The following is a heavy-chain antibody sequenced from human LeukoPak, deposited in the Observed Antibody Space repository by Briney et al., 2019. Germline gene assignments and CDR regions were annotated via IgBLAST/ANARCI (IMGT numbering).Heavy chain of an antibody. CDR2: ISGSGGST. J-gene: IGHJ4*02. Sequence: PGGSLRLSCAASGFTFSSYAMSWVRQAPGKGLEWVSAISGSGGSTYYADSVKGRFTISRDNSKNALYLQMNSLRAEDTAVYYCAKDRGTVTRWYLGYYFDYWGQGTLVTVSS. CDR3: AKDRGTVTRWYLGYYFDY. CDR1: GFTFSSYA. D-gene: IGHD4-17*01. V-gene: IGHV3-23*01.